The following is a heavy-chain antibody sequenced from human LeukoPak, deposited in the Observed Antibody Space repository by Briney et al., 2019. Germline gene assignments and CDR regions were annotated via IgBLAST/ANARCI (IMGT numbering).Heavy chain of an antibody. CDR2: IIPIFGTA. CDR3: AREEAYCGGDRYQYFQH. V-gene: IGHV1-69*13. Sequence: SVKVSRKASGGTFSSYAISWVRQAPGQGLEWMGGIIPIFGTANYAQKFQGRVTITADESTSTAYMELSSLRSEDTAVYYCAREEAYCGGDRYQYFQHWGQGTLVTVSS. CDR1: GGTFSSYA. J-gene: IGHJ1*01. D-gene: IGHD2-21*02.